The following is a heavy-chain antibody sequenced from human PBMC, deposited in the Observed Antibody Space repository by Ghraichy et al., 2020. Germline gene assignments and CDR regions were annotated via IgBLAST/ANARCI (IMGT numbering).Heavy chain of an antibody. CDR2: IWYDGSNK. V-gene: IGHV3-33*01. CDR1: GFTFSSYG. Sequence: GGSLRLSCAASGFTFSSYGMHWVCQAPGKGLEWVAIIWYDGSNKCHADSVKGRFTISRDNSKNTLYLQMNSLRAEDTAVYYCARAFSAGRDYWGQGTLVTVSS. CDR3: ARAFSAGRDY. J-gene: IGHJ4*02. D-gene: IGHD6-13*01.